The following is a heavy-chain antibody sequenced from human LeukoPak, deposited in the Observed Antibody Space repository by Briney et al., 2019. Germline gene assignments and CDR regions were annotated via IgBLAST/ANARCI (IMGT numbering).Heavy chain of an antibody. V-gene: IGHV1-2*02. CDR1: GYTFTGYY. J-gene: IGHJ6*03. D-gene: IGHD2-2*01. Sequence: GASVKVSCKASGYTFTGYYMHWVRQAPGQGLEWMGWINPNSGGTNYAQKFQGRVTMTRDTSISTAYMELSRLRSDDTAVYYCAREGIVVVPAATYYYYYMDVWGKGTTVTVSS. CDR3: AREGIVVVPAATYYYYYMDV. CDR2: INPNSGGT.